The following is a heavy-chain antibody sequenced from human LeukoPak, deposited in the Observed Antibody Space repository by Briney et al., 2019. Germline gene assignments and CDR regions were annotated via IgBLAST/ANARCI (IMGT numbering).Heavy chain of an antibody. J-gene: IGHJ6*02. V-gene: IGHV1-46*01. Sequence: ASVKVSCKASGYTFTSYYMHWVRQAPGQGLEWMGIINPSGGSTSYAQKFQGRVTMTRDTSTSTVYMELSSLRSEDTAVYYCARAGMTTVTAYYYGMDVWGQGTTVTVS. D-gene: IGHD4-11*01. CDR1: GYTFTSYY. CDR3: ARAGMTTVTAYYYGMDV. CDR2: INPSGGST.